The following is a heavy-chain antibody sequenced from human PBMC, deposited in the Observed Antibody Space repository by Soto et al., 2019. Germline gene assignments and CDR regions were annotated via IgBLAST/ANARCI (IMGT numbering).Heavy chain of an antibody. CDR1: GGAFSSYA. Sequence: SVNVSWKAAGGAFSSYAISWVRQAPGQGLEWMGGIIPIFGTANYAQKFQGRVTITADESTSTAYMELSSLRSEDTAVYYCARGYSGYDLLPHFDYWGQGTLVTVSS. CDR2: IIPIFGTA. J-gene: IGHJ4*02. CDR3: ARGYSGYDLLPHFDY. V-gene: IGHV1-69*13. D-gene: IGHD5-12*01.